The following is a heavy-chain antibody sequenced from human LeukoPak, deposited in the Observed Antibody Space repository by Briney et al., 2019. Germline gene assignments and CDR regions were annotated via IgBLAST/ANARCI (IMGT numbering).Heavy chain of an antibody. J-gene: IGHJ4*02. CDR2: ISGSGGST. V-gene: IGHV3-23*01. CDR1: GFTFSSYA. D-gene: IGHD3-22*01. Sequence: GGSLRLSCAASGFTFSSYAMSWVRQAPGKGLEWVSAISGSGGSTYYADSVKGRFTISRDDSKNTLYLQMNSLKTEDTAVYYCTADYYDSSGYYYVYWGQGTLVTVSS. CDR3: TADYYDSSGYYYVY.